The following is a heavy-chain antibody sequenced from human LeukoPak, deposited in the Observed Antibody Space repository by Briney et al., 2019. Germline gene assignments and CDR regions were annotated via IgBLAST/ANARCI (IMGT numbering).Heavy chain of an antibody. CDR3: ARSNNGYSDS. Sequence: PGGSLRLSCAASGFTFSSYGMHWVRQAPGKGLEWVAVIWYDGSNKYYADSVKGRFTISRDNSKNTLYLQMGSLGAEDMAVYYCARSNNGYSDSWGQGTLVTVSS. CDR2: IWYDGSNK. CDR1: GFTFSSYG. V-gene: IGHV3-33*01. D-gene: IGHD5-24*01. J-gene: IGHJ4*02.